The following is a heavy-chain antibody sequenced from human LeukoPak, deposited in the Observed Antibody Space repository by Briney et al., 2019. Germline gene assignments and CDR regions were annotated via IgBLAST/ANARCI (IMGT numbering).Heavy chain of an antibody. D-gene: IGHD5-24*01. CDR2: ISGSGGST. CDR3: ARGNVEMAHYFDY. CDR1: GFTFSSYG. J-gene: IGHJ4*02. Sequence: GGSLRLSCAASGFTFSSYGMSWVRQAPGKGLEWVSAISGSGGSTYYADSVKGRFTISRDNSKNTLYLQMNSLRAEDTAVYYCARGNVEMAHYFDYWGQGTLVTVSS. V-gene: IGHV3-23*01.